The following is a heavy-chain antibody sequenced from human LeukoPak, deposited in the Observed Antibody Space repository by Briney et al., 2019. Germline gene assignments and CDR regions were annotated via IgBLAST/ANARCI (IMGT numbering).Heavy chain of an antibody. V-gene: IGHV3-30*05. CDR2: ISYDGSNK. Sequence: LSLTCAVSGGSISSSNWWSWVRQPPGKGLEWVAVISYDGSNKYYADSVKGRFTISRDNSKNTLYLQMNSLRSEGTAVYYCAAGRYSGSYGFDYWGQGTLVTVSS. CDR1: GGSISSSN. J-gene: IGHJ4*02. CDR3: AAGRYSGSYGFDY. D-gene: IGHD1-26*01.